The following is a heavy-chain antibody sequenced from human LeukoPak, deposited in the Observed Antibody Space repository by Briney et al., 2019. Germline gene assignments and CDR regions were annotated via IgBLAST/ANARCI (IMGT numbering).Heavy chain of an antibody. CDR3: AKDKSTTFYYFDY. J-gene: IGHJ4*02. Sequence: GGSLRLSCAASGFTFNSYAMNWVRQAPGKGLEWVSTISGSGGTTYYADSVKGRFTISRDNSENTLYLQMNSLRAEDTAVYYCAKDKSTTFYYFDYWGQGTLVTVSS. V-gene: IGHV3-23*01. D-gene: IGHD2-2*01. CDR2: ISGSGGTT. CDR1: GFTFNSYA.